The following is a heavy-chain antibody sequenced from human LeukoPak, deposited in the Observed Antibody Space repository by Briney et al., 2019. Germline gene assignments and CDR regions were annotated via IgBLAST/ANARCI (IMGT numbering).Heavy chain of an antibody. D-gene: IGHD6-13*01. V-gene: IGHV1-2*02. CDR3: ARISEAAAATYYYYYMDV. CDR2: INPNSGGT. Sequence: ASVKVSCKASGYTFTGYYMHWVRQAPGQGLEWMGWINPNSGGTNYAQKFQGRVTMTRDTSISTAYMELSRLRSDDTAVYYCARISEAAAATYYYYYMDVWGKGTAVTVSS. J-gene: IGHJ6*03. CDR1: GYTFTGYY.